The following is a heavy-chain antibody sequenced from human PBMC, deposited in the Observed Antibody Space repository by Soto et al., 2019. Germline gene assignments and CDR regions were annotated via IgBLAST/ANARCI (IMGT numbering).Heavy chain of an antibody. CDR3: RKFVGEDIPYYDRVDV. CDR1: GFTFKTHA. V-gene: IGHV3-30*18. CDR2: IAYDGNEK. Sequence: QVQLVESGGGVVQPGTSLRLPCAASGFTFKTHAMHWVRQAPGKGLEWMAVIAYDGNEKFYADSVKGRFTISRDNSKNKLYLQIYMLRSEETAVDSCRKFVGEDIPYYDRVDVWGQGATVAVCS. J-gene: IGHJ6*02. D-gene: IGHD3-22*01.